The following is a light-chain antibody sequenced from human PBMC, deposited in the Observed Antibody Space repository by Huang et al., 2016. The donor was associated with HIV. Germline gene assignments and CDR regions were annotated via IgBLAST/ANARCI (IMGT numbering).Light chain of an antibody. CDR3: QQRISWPPSYT. V-gene: IGKV3-11*01. J-gene: IGKJ2*01. Sequence: EIVLTQSPATLSLSPGDRATLSCRASQSVSSYFAWYQQKPGQAPRLLIDATSNRATGVPARCSGSGSGTYFTLTISSLEPEDFANYYCQQRISWPPSYTFGQGTKVEI. CDR2: ATS. CDR1: QSVSSY.